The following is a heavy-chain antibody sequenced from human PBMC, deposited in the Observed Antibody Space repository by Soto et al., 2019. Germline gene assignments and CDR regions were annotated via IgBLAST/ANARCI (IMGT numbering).Heavy chain of an antibody. CDR3: ARQGGIADPFDY. V-gene: IGHV3-33*01. D-gene: IGHD6-13*01. J-gene: IGHJ4*02. Sequence: QVQLVESGGDVVQPGRSLRLSCAASGFTFSSYGMHWVRQAPGKGLEWVAVIWYDGSNKYYADSVKGRFTISRDNSKNTLYLQMNSLRAEDTAVYYCARQGGIADPFDYWGQGTLVTVSS. CDR2: IWYDGSNK. CDR1: GFTFSSYG.